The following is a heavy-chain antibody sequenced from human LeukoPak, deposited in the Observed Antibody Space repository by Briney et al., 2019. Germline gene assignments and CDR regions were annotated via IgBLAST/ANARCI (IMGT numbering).Heavy chain of an antibody. CDR1: GFTFSSHW. CDR3: ARELIADDFDY. Sequence: GGSLRLSCAASGFTFSSHWMHWVRQAPGKGLEWVSYISSSSSTIYYADSVKGRFTISRDNAKNSLYLQMNSLRAEDTAVYYCARELIADDFDYWGQGTLVTVSS. J-gene: IGHJ4*02. CDR2: ISSSSSTI. D-gene: IGHD3-3*01. V-gene: IGHV3-48*01.